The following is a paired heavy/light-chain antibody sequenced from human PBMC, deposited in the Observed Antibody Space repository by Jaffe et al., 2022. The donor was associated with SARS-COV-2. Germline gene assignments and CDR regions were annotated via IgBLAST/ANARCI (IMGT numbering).Heavy chain of an antibody. Sequence: QVQLVQSGAEVKKPGASVKVSCKSSGYIFTSYIIHWVRQAPGQSLEWMGWMNPSNGKTEYSQKFQGRVTFTRDTSADTAYMELSSLRSEDTAIYYCVRDRIMPSGVLTFWFDPWGQGTQVTVSS. J-gene: IGHJ5*02. D-gene: IGHD1-20*01. CDR3: VRDRIMPSGVLTFWFDP. CDR1: GYIFTSYI. V-gene: IGHV1-3*01. CDR2: MNPSNGKT.
Light chain of an antibody. V-gene: IGKV1-17*01. Sequence: DIQMTQSPSSLSASVGDRVTITCRASQGIRKDLGWYQQKPGKAPHRLIYTASSLQSGVPSRFSGRGSGTEFTLTISSLQPEDFATYFCLQHNSYPLTFGGGTKVEI. CDR1: QGIRKD. CDR3: LQHNSYPLT. J-gene: IGKJ4*01. CDR2: TAS.